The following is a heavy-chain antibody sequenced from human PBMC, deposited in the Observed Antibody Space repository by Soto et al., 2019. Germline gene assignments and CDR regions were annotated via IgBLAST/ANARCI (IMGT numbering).Heavy chain of an antibody. CDR1: GFSCRSYA. D-gene: IGHD1-1*01. V-gene: IGHV3-23*01. Sequence: GWSRGLSGVASGFSCRSYALSWVRQAPGKGLEWVSGISGRDGSTYYADSVKGRFTISRDNSKNTLYLQMNSLRAEDTAVYYCAKDRERDAGYDDHWGQGTRVTGS. CDR3: AKDRERDAGYDDH. CDR2: ISGRDGST. J-gene: IGHJ5*02.